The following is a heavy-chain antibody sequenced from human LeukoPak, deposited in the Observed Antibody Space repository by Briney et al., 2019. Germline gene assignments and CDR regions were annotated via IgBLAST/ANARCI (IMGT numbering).Heavy chain of an antibody. Sequence: SQTLSLTCAVSGGSISSGGYSWSWIRQPPGRGLEWIGEIYHSGSTNYNPSLKSRVTISVDKSKNQFSLKLSSVTAADTAVYYCARKFVSDGDPFDYRGQGTLVTVSS. CDR1: GGSISSGGYS. D-gene: IGHD4-17*01. CDR2: IYHSGST. V-gene: IGHV4-30-2*01. J-gene: IGHJ4*02. CDR3: ARKFVSDGDPFDY.